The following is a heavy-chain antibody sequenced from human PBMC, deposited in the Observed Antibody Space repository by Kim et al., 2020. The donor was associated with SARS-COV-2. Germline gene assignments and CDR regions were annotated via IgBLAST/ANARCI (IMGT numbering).Heavy chain of an antibody. CDR2: ISSSGSTI. CDR1: GFTFSDYY. V-gene: IGHV3-11*04. CDR3: ARVPPPPWFPPHYDSSGYPDY. D-gene: IGHD3-22*01. J-gene: IGHJ4*02. Sequence: GGSLRLSCAASGFTFSDYYMSWIRQAPGKGLEWVSYISSSGSTIYYADSVKGRFTISRDNAKNSLYLQMNSLRAEDTAVYYCARVPPPPWFPPHYDSSGYPDYWGQGTLVTVSS.